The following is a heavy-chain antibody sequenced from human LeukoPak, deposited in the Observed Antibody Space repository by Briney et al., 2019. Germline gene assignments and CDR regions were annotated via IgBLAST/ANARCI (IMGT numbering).Heavy chain of an antibody. V-gene: IGHV1-2*02. CDR3: ARDHRTMVRGVITY. D-gene: IGHD3-10*01. CDR1: GYTFTGYY. CDR2: INPNSGGT. Sequence: GASVKVSCKASGYTFTGYYMHWVRQAPGQGLEWMGWINPNSGGTNYAQEFPGRVTMTRDTSISTAYMELSRLRSDDTAVYYCARDHRTMVRGVITYWGQGTLVTVSS. J-gene: IGHJ4*02.